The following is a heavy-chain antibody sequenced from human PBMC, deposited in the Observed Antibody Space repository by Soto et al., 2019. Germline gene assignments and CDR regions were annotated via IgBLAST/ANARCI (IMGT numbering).Heavy chain of an antibody. CDR1: GFTFDDYT. D-gene: IGHD6-6*01. J-gene: IGHJ4*02. Sequence: VGSLRLSCAASGFTFDDYTMHWVRQAPGKGLEWVSLISWDGGSTYYADSVKGRFTISRDNSKNSQYLQMNSLRTEDTALYYCAKGVYSSSSVDYWGQGTLVTVSS. V-gene: IGHV3-43*01. CDR3: AKGVYSSSSVDY. CDR2: ISWDGGST.